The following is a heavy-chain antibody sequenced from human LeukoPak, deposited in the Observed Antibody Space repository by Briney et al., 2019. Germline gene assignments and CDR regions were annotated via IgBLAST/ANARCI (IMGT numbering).Heavy chain of an antibody. D-gene: IGHD2-15*01. CDR1: GFTFSDYW. CDR2: IIGDGSTT. Sequence: GGSLRLSCAASGFTFSDYWMHWVRQAPGKGLEWVSRIIGDGSTTIYADSVKGRFTNSRDNAENTMYLQMNSLRVEDTAVYYCTRRVSATRWFDPWGQGTLVTVSS. CDR3: TRRVSATRWFDP. V-gene: IGHV3-74*01. J-gene: IGHJ5*02.